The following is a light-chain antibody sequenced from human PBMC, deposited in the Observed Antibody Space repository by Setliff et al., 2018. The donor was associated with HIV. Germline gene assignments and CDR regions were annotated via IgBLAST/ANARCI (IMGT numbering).Light chain of an antibody. CDR3: TSYTTSSTLV. CDR1: RSDIGAYNY. Sequence: QSALTQPASVSGSPGQSITISCTGSRSDIGAYNYVSWYQHHPGKAPKLMISEVNKRPSGVSTRFSGSKTGNTASLTISGLQAEDESDYYRTSYTTSSTLVFGGGTKVTVL. CDR2: EVN. V-gene: IGLV2-14*01. J-gene: IGLJ2*01.